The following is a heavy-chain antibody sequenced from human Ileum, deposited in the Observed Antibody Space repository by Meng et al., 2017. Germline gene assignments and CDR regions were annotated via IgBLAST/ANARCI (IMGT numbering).Heavy chain of an antibody. D-gene: IGHD6-13*01. V-gene: IGHV1-69*01. CDR3: ARVNRYSSTWYFDY. CDR1: GGTFSTYA. Sequence: QVQLVQSGAEMKKPGSSVRVSCRASGGTFSTYAISWGRQAPGQGLEWMGGIIPIFGIANYAQKFQGRITITADESTSTAYMELSSLRSEDTAVYYCARVNRYSSTWYFDYWGQGTLVTASS. CDR2: IIPIFGIA. J-gene: IGHJ4*02.